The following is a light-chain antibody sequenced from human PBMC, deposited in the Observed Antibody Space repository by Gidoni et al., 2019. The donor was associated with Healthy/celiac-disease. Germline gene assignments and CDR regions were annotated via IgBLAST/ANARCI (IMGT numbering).Light chain of an antibody. CDR3: QQSYSTTWT. V-gene: IGKV1-39*01. Sequence: IQMTQSPPSLSASVGDRVTITCRASQSIHSYLNWYQQKPGKAPKLLIYAASSLQSGVPSRFGGSGSGTDFTLTISSLQPEDFAAYYCQQSYSTTWTFGQGTKVEIK. CDR2: AAS. CDR1: QSIHSY. J-gene: IGKJ1*01.